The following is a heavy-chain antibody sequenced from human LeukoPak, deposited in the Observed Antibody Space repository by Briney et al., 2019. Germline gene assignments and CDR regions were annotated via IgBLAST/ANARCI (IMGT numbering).Heavy chain of an antibody. V-gene: IGHV4-30-2*01. CDR1: GGSISSGGYY. J-gene: IGHJ4*02. CDR2: IYHSGST. CDR3: ASQVGATAFDY. Sequence: SETLSLTCTVSGGSISSGGYYWSWIRQPPGKGLEWIGYIYHSGSTYYNPSLKSRVTISVDRSKNQFSLKLSSVTAADTAVYYCASQVGATAFDYWGQGTLVTVSS. D-gene: IGHD1-26*01.